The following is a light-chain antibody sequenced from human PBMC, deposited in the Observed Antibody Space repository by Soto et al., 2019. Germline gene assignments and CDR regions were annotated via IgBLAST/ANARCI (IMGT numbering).Light chain of an antibody. Sequence: QSVLTQPPSASGTPGQRVTISCSGSISNIGSNYVYWYQQPPGTAPKLLIYRNNQRPSGVPDRCSGSKSGTSASLAISGLRSEDEADYYCAAWDDSLSALFGGGTKLTVL. CDR2: RNN. CDR3: AAWDDSLSAL. CDR1: ISNIGSNY. V-gene: IGLV1-47*01. J-gene: IGLJ2*01.